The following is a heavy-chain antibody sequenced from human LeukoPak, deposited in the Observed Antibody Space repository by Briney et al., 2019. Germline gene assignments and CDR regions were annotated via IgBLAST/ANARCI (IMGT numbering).Heavy chain of an antibody. CDR3: ASRITGTSSYYYGMDV. Sequence: GGSLRLSCAASGFTFSSYAMSWVRQAPGKGLEWVSAISGSGGSTYYADSVKGRFTISRDNSKNTLFLQMNSLRAEDSAVYYCASRITGTSSYYYGMDVWGQGTTVTVSS. V-gene: IGHV3-23*01. D-gene: IGHD1-7*01. CDR1: GFTFSSYA. J-gene: IGHJ6*02. CDR2: ISGSGGST.